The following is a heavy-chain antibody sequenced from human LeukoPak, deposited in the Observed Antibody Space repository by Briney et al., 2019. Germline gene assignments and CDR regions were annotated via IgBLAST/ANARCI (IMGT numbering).Heavy chain of an antibody. Sequence: SETLSLTCTVSGGSISSYYWSWIRQPAGKGLEWIGRIYTSGSTNYNPSLKSRVTMSVDTSKNQFSLKLSSVTAADTAVYYCARDEGYSSSVSFDYWGQGTLVTVSS. J-gene: IGHJ4*02. CDR2: IYTSGST. CDR3: ARDEGYSSSVSFDY. D-gene: IGHD6-6*01. CDR1: GGSISSYY. V-gene: IGHV4-4*07.